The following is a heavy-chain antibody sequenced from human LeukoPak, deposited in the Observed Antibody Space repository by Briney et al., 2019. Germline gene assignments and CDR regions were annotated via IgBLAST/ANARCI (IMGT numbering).Heavy chain of an antibody. Sequence: GGSLRPSCAPPGFPLRTFWMSWVARAPGKGLKWVAKIKQDGSEKYYVDPVKGRFTISRDNAKNSLYLQMNSLRAEDTAMYYCARDSAGNDYWGQGTLVTVSS. V-gene: IGHV3-7*01. J-gene: IGHJ4*02. CDR1: GFPLRTFW. CDR3: ARDSAGNDY. CDR2: IKQDGSEK. D-gene: IGHD6-13*01.